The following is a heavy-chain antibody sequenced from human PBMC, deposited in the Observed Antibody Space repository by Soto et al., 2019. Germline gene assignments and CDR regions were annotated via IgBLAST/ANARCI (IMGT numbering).Heavy chain of an antibody. J-gene: IGHJ6*03. CDR1: GYTFTSYA. CDR3: ARGVIAVAGPYYYYYMDV. Sequence: ASVKVSCKASGYTFTSYAMHWVRQAPGQGLEWMGGISAYNGNTNYAQKLQGRVTMTTDTSTSTAYMELRSLRSDDTAVYYCARGVIAVAGPYYYYYMDVWGKGTTVTVSS. CDR2: ISAYNGNT. D-gene: IGHD6-19*01. V-gene: IGHV1-18*01.